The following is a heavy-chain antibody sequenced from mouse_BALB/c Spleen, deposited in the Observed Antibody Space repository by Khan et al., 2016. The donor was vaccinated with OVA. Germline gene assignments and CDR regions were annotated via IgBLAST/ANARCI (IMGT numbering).Heavy chain of an antibody. CDR2: IRAGGST. J-gene: IGHJ4*01. CDR1: GLSLTSYG. D-gene: IGHD2-1*01. Sequence: QVQLQQPGPGLVAPSQSLSITCTVPGLSLTSYGVLWVRQPPGKGLAWLGIIRAGGSTNYNSALTSRLSISKDKSKRQVFLKMNRVQTVDTAMYYCARDDEGGNDAMDYWGQGTSVTVSS. CDR3: ARDDEGGNDAMDY. V-gene: IGHV2-9*02.